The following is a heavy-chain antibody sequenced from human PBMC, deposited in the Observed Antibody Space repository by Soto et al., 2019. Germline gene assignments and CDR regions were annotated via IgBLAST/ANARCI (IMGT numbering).Heavy chain of an antibody. CDR3: AKDLTAPAYYYYGMDF. J-gene: IGHJ6*01. V-gene: IGHV3-30*18. CDR2: ISYDGSNK. CDR1: GFSFSSYG. Sequence: GGSLRLSCAASGFSFSSYGMHWVRQAPGKGLEWVAVISYDGSNKYYADSVKGRFTISRDNSKNTLYLQMNSLRAEDTAVYYCAKDLTAPAYYYYGMDFWGQGTTVIGSS.